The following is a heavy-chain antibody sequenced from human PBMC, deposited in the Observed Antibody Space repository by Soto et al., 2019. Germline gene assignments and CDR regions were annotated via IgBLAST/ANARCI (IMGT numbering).Heavy chain of an antibody. J-gene: IGHJ6*02. CDR1: GGTFSSYA. Sequence: GGTFSSYAISWVRQAPGQGLEWMGGIIPIFGTANYAQKFQGRVTITADESTSTAYMELSSLRSEDTAVYYCARSGGGYYYGMDVWGQGTTVTVSS. D-gene: IGHD5-12*01. V-gene: IGHV1-69*01. CDR2: IIPIFGTA. CDR3: ARSGGGYYYGMDV.